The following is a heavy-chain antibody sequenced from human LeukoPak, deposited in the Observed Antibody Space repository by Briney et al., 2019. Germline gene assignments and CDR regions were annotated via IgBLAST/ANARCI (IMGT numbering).Heavy chain of an antibody. D-gene: IGHD6-13*01. V-gene: IGHV4-59*01. Sequence: PSETLSLTCTVSGGSISSYYWSWIRQPPGKGLEWIGYIYYSGSTNYNPSLKSRVTISVDTSKNQFSLKLSSVTAADTAVYYCARVSAIAAAGPDYYYYGMDVWGQGTTVTVSS. CDR3: ARVSAIAAAGPDYYYYGMDV. J-gene: IGHJ6*02. CDR2: IYYSGST. CDR1: GGSISSYY.